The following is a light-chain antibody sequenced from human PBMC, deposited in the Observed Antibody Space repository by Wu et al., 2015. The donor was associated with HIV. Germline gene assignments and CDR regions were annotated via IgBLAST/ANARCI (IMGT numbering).Light chain of an antibody. CDR3: LQYYSYPRT. CDR1: QGIRDD. Sequence: ALQMTQSPSSLSASVGDRVTITCRASQGIRDDLGWYQQKPGKAPKLLISAVSRLQSGVPSRFSGSGSGTQFTLTITSLQPEDFATYYCLQYYSYPRTFGQGTKVDLK. CDR2: AVS. J-gene: IGKJ1*01. V-gene: IGKV1-6*01.